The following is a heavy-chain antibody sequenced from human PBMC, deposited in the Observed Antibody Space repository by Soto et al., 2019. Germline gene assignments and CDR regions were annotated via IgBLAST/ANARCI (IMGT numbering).Heavy chain of an antibody. D-gene: IGHD3-3*01. J-gene: IGHJ5*02. CDR1: GGPFSGHY. CDR2: INHSGGT. CDR3: ARNAVYDFWSGYHNNWFDP. V-gene: IGHV4-34*01. Sequence: SETLSLTCAVYGGPFSGHYWSWIRQPPGKGLEWIGEINHSGGTSYNPSLKSRVTISVDTSKNQFSLKLSSVTAADTAVYYCARNAVYDFWSGYHNNWFDPWGQGTLVTVSS.